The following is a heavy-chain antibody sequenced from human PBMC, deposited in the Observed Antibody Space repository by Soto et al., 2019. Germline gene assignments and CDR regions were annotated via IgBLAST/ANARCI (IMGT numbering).Heavy chain of an antibody. Sequence: GGSLRLSCTASGFTFSSYWTNWVRQAPGKGLEWVGNIKEDGSEKFYVDSVKGRFTISRDNAKNSLYLDMNSLRVEDTAIYFCARDFGGPWGQGTLVTVSS. V-gene: IGHV3-7*05. J-gene: IGHJ5*02. CDR1: GFTFSSYW. CDR2: IKEDGSEK. D-gene: IGHD1-26*01. CDR3: ARDFGGP.